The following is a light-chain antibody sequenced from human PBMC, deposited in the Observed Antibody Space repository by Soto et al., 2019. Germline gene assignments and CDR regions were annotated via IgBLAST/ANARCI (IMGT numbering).Light chain of an antibody. CDR1: ESVSNY. CDR3: QQRSNWPPVT. J-gene: IGKJ4*01. CDR2: DAS. V-gene: IGKV3-11*01. Sequence: EIVLTQSPATLSLSPGERATLSCRASESVSNYLAWYQQKPGQAPRLLIYDASNRASGIPARFSGSGSGTDFTLTISSLDPEDFAVYYCQQRSNWPPVTFGGGTKVGI.